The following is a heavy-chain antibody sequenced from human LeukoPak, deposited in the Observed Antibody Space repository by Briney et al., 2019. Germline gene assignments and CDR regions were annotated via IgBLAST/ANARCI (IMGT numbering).Heavy chain of an antibody. CDR1: GFTFSSYW. CDR2: IKQDGSEK. D-gene: IGHD5-18*01. CDR3: ATDVWTAMVTARDY. J-gene: IGHJ4*02. V-gene: IGHV3-7*01. Sequence: GGSLRLSCAASGFTFSSYWMSWVRQAPGKGLEWVANIKQDGSEKYYVDSVKGRFTISRDNAKNSLYLQMNGLRAEDTAVYYCATDVWTAMVTARDYWGQGTLVTVSS.